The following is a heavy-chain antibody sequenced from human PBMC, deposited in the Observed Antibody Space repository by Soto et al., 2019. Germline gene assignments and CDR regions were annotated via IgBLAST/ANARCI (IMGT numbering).Heavy chain of an antibody. D-gene: IGHD4-17*01. CDR3: ARAGYGGYYFDY. CDR1: GGPLTSYY. J-gene: IGHJ4*02. CDR2: IYYSGST. V-gene: IGHV4-59*01. Sequence: PSETLSLTCTVSGGPLTSYYWSWIRQPPGKGLEWIGYIYYSGSTNYNPSLKSRVTISVDTSKNQFSLKLSSVTAADTAVYYCARAGYGGYYFDYWGQGTLVTVSS.